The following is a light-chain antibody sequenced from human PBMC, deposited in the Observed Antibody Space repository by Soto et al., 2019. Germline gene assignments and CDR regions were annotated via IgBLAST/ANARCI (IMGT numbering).Light chain of an antibody. V-gene: IGKV1-9*01. CDR1: QGIGSS. J-gene: IGKJ5*01. Sequence: DIQLTQSPSLLSASVGDRVTITCRASQGIGSSLAWYHQKAGKAPKLLIHTASTLQSGVPSRFSGSGSGTDFTLTITSRQPEDFATYYCQQRNSYPITFGQGTRLEIK. CDR2: TAS. CDR3: QQRNSYPIT.